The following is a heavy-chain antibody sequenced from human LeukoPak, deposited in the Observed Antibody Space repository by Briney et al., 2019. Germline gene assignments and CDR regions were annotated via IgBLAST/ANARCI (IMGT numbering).Heavy chain of an antibody. V-gene: IGHV3-23*01. CDR2: ISGSGGST. Sequence: GGSLRLSCAASGFTFSSYAMSWVRQAPGKGLEWVSAISGSGGSTYYADSVKGRFTISRDNSKNTLYLQTNSLRAEDTAVYYCAKTPFYDSSGYSHGLDYWGQGTLVTVSS. CDR3: AKTPFYDSSGYSHGLDY. CDR1: GFTFSSYA. D-gene: IGHD3-22*01. J-gene: IGHJ4*02.